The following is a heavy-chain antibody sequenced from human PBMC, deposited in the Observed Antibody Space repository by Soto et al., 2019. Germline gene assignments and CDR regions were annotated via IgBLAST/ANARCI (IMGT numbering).Heavy chain of an antibody. D-gene: IGHD5-18*01. V-gene: IGHV1-46*01. CDR1: GDSYTSYC. CDR2: INPSSGST. J-gene: IGHJ4*02. CDR3: ARDPGGYSYGPYFDY. Sequence: AAVKPTCEACGDSYTSYCISWVQQSPGQGLEWMGIINPSSGSTSYAQKFQGRVTMTRDTSTSTVYLELSSLRSEDTAVYYCARDPGGYSYGPYFDYWGQGTLVTVSS.